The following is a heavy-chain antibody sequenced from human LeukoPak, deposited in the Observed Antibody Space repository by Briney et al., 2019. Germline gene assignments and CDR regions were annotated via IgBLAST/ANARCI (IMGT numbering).Heavy chain of an antibody. CDR1: GDSVSRNSAA. CDR2: AYYYSKWSN. Sequence: SQTLSLTCAISGDSVSRNSAARNWIRQSPSRGLEWLGRAYYYSKWSNNYAVSVRGRITINPDTSKNQFSLQLSSVTPEDTAVYYCASGTWALGMDVWGQGTTVTVSS. V-gene: IGHV6-1*01. D-gene: IGHD3-3*02. J-gene: IGHJ6*02. CDR3: ASGTWALGMDV.